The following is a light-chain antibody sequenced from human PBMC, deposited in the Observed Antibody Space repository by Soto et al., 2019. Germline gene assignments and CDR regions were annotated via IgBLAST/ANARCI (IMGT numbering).Light chain of an antibody. CDR3: CSYAGSSPVV. CDR2: EVS. Sequence: QSVLTQPASVSGSPGQSITISCTGTSSDVGSYNLVSWHQQHPGKAPKLMIYEVSKRPSGVSNRFSGSKSGNTASLTISGLQAEDEADYYCCSYAGSSPVVFGGGTKVTVL. CDR1: SSDVGSYNL. J-gene: IGLJ2*01. V-gene: IGLV2-23*02.